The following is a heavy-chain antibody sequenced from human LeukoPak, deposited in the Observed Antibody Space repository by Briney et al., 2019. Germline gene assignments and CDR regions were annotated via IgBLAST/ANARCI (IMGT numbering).Heavy chain of an antibody. Sequence: GRSLRLSCTASGFTFDDYAMHWVRQAPGQGLELVSGISWNSGSIGYADSVKGRFTISRDNAKNSLYLQMNSLRAEDTALYYCARAIQTYYYDSSSPRGAFDIWGQGTMVTVSS. CDR2: ISWNSGSI. CDR3: ARAIQTYYYDSSSPRGAFDI. J-gene: IGHJ3*02. CDR1: GFTFDDYA. V-gene: IGHV3-9*01. D-gene: IGHD3-22*01.